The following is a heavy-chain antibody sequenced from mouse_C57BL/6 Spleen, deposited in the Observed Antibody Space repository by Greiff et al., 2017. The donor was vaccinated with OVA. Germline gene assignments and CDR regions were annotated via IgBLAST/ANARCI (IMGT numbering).Heavy chain of an antibody. CDR3: ARGADGYPYYYAMDY. D-gene: IGHD2-3*01. CDR1: GYTFTDYN. CDR2: INPNNGGT. V-gene: IGHV1-18*01. Sequence: EVQLQQSGPELVKPGASVKIPCKASGYTFTDYNMDWVQQSHGKSLEWIGDINPNNGGTIYNQKFKGKATLTVDKSSSTAYMELRSLTSDDTAVYYCARGADGYPYYYAMDYWGQGTSVTVSS. J-gene: IGHJ4*01.